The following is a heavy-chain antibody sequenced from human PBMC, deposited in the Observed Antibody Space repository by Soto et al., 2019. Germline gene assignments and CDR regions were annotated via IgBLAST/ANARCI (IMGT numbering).Heavy chain of an antibody. J-gene: IGHJ6*02. CDR3: ARTVCSSASCYGYYYYGLDV. D-gene: IGHD2-2*01. CDR1: GSSISSTSNY. CDR2: IYYSGST. Sequence: TLALTCTVAGSSISSTSNYWSWIRQHPGKGLEWIGYIYYSGSTYYNPSLKSRPAISVDTSKNQFSLKLSSVTAADTAVYYCARTVCSSASCYGYYYYGLDVWGQGPTVTVSS. V-gene: IGHV4-31*03.